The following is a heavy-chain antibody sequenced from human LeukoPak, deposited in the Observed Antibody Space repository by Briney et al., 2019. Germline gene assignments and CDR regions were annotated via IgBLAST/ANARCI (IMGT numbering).Heavy chain of an antibody. J-gene: IGHJ4*02. D-gene: IGHD2-15*01. CDR3: ARASYCSDGSCYSDY. V-gene: IGHV1-18*01. Sequence: GASVTVSCKASGYTFISYSISWVRQAPGQGLEWMGWISAYNGNTIYAQKVKGRVTMTTDTSTSTAYMELRSLKSNDTAVYYCARASYCSDGSCYSDYWGQGTLVTVSS. CDR1: GYTFISYS. CDR2: ISAYNGNT.